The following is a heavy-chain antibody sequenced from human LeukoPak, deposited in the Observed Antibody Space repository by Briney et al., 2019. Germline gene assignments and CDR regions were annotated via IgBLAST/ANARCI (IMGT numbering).Heavy chain of an antibody. CDR2: IYYSGST. Sequence: PSETLSLTCTVSGGSISSYYWSWIRQPPGKGLEWIGYIYYSGSTNYNPSLKSRVTISVGTSKNQFSLKLSSVTAADAAIYYCARSAGYSSSWSLGYWGQGTLVTVSS. J-gene: IGHJ4*02. V-gene: IGHV4-59*01. CDR3: ARSAGYSSSWSLGY. CDR1: GGSISSYY. D-gene: IGHD6-13*01.